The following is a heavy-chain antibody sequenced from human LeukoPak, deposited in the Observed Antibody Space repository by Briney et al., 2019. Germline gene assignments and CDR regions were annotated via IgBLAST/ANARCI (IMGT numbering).Heavy chain of an antibody. CDR2: INHSGST. Sequence: SETLSLTCAVYGGSFSGYYWSWIRQPPGKGLEWIGEINHSGSTSYNPSLKSRVTISVDTSKNQFSLKLSSVTAADTAVYYCAGFWGVTKVDYWGQGTLVTVSS. CDR1: GGSFSGYY. CDR3: AGFWGVTKVDY. D-gene: IGHD3-16*01. V-gene: IGHV4-34*01. J-gene: IGHJ4*02.